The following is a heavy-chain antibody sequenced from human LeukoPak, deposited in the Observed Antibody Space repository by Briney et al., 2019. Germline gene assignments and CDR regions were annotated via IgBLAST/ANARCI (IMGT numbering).Heavy chain of an antibody. D-gene: IGHD6-19*01. CDR1: GFTLSSYE. Sequence: GGSLRLSCMVSGFTLSSYEMSWIRQAPGKGLEWVSSIEYGESTTHYADSVRGRFTISRDNYKNTLYLQVTSLSDDDTAVYFCARNSGWYGISWGQGTLVIVSS. CDR2: IEYGESTT. V-gene: IGHV3-23*01. J-gene: IGHJ4*02. CDR3: ARNSGWYGIS.